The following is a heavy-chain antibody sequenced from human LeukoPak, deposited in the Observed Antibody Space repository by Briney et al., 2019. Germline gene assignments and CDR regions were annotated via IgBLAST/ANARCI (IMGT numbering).Heavy chain of an antibody. Sequence: PGGSLRLSCAASGFTFSTYSMNWVRQAPGKGLEWVSYISSSTTNMYYADSVKGRFTISRDNAKNSLYLQMSSLRAEDTAVYYCAREYSSSSGRSFDYWGQGTLVTVSS. D-gene: IGHD6-6*01. CDR1: GFTFSTYS. V-gene: IGHV3-48*01. CDR3: AREYSSSSGRSFDY. J-gene: IGHJ4*02. CDR2: ISSSTTNM.